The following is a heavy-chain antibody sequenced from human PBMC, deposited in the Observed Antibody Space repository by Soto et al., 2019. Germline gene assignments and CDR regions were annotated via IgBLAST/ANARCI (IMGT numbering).Heavy chain of an antibody. CDR2: INPNNGVT. V-gene: IGHV1-2*02. CDR1: GYMFTGFY. CDR3: AAAAIPVAGRHPDF. D-gene: IGHD6-19*01. J-gene: IGHJ4*02. Sequence: QVQLVQSGAEVKRPGASVKVSCKASGYMFTGFYLHWVRQAPGQGLEWMGWINPNNGVTTYAKKFQGRVTMTRDSSISTAYMELSSLRSDDTAVYFCAAAAIPVAGRHPDFWGQGTVVTVS.